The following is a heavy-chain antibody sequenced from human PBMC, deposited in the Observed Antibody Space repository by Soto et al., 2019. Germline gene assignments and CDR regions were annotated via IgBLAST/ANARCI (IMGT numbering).Heavy chain of an antibody. Sequence: SHTLTITGAIYGGAFISYFWSWIRQPPGKGLEWIGEITHSGSTKYNPSLKSRVSISVDTSKNQFSLKLNSVTAADTAVYYCARGTTEWGRGTLVTVSS. CDR2: ITHSGST. V-gene: IGHV4-34*01. D-gene: IGHD1-1*01. J-gene: IGHJ4*02. CDR1: GGAFISYF. CDR3: ARGTTE.